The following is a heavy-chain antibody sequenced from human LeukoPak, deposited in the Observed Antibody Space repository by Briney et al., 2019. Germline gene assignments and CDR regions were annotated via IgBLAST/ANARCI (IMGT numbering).Heavy chain of an antibody. CDR1: GGSISGYY. Sequence: SETLSLTCTVSGGSISGYYWSWIRQPPGKGLEWIGEINHSGSTNYNPSLKSRVTISVDTSKNQFSLKLSSVTAADTAVYYCARISRLPNWFDPWGQGTLFTVSS. CDR2: INHSGST. J-gene: IGHJ5*02. V-gene: IGHV4-34*01. CDR3: ARISRLPNWFDP. D-gene: IGHD5/OR15-5a*01.